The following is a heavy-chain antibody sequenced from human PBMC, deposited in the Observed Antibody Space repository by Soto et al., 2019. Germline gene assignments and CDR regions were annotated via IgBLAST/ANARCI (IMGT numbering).Heavy chain of an antibody. CDR3: AREMATPLGPHHFDY. CDR2: IYYSGST. D-gene: IGHD5-12*01. Sequence: SETLSLTCTVSGGSISSGGYYWSWIRQHPGKGLEWIGYIYYSGSTYYNPSLKSRVTISVDTSKNQFSLKLSSVTAADTAVYYCAREMATPLGPHHFDYWGQGTLVTVSS. CDR1: GGSISSGGYY. V-gene: IGHV4-31*03. J-gene: IGHJ4*02.